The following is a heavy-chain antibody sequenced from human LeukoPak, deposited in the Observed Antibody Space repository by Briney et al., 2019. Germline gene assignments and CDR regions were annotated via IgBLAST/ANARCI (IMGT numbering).Heavy chain of an antibody. CDR2: INPNSGGT. V-gene: IGHV1-2*02. Sequence: ASVKVSYTASGGTFSSYAISWVRQAPGQGLEWMGWINPNSGGTNYAQKFQGRVTMTSDTSISTAYMELSRLRSDDTAVYYCARGTIVVVPAAIDYFDYWGQGTLVTVSS. CDR3: ARGTIVVVPAAIDYFDY. CDR1: GGTFSSYA. D-gene: IGHD2-2*01. J-gene: IGHJ4*02.